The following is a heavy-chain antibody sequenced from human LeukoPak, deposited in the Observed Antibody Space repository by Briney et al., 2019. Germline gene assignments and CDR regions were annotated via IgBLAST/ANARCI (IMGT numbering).Heavy chain of an antibody. V-gene: IGHV3-33*01. D-gene: IGHD3-9*01. CDR2: VWSDGSNK. CDR3: ARDQDDILTGYFDV. CDR1: GFTFSSYG. Sequence: GGSLRLSCAASGFTFSSYGVHWVRQAPGKGLEWVAVVWSDGSNKYYTDSVKGRFTISRDNSKNTLYLQMNSLRAEDTAVYYCARDQDDILTGYFDVWGQGTTVTVSS. J-gene: IGHJ6*02.